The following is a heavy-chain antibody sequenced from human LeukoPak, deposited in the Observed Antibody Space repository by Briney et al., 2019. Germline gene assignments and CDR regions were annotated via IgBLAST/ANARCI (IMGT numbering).Heavy chain of an antibody. V-gene: IGHV4-39*07. D-gene: IGHD3-3*01. CDR1: GGSISSSSYY. CDR3: ARGRSYYDFWSGYYPYYFDY. Sequence: QSSETLSLTCTVSGGSISSSSYYWGWIRQPPGKGLEWIGSIHYSGSTYYNPSLKSRVTISVDTSKNQFSLKLSSVTAADTAVYYCARGRSYYDFWSGYYPYYFDYWGQGTLVTVSS. J-gene: IGHJ4*02. CDR2: IHYSGST.